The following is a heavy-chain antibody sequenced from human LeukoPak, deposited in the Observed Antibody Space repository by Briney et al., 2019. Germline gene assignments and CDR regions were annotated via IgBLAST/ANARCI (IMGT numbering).Heavy chain of an antibody. Sequence: SETLSLTCTVSGGSISSYYWSWIRQPAGKGLEWIGRIYTSGSTNYNPSLKSRVTMSVDTSKNQFSLKLSSVTAADTAVYYCARDARAYYYDSSGPRFDYWGQGTLVTVSS. CDR1: GGSISSYY. D-gene: IGHD3-22*01. V-gene: IGHV4-4*07. CDR2: IYTSGST. CDR3: ARDARAYYYDSSGPRFDY. J-gene: IGHJ4*02.